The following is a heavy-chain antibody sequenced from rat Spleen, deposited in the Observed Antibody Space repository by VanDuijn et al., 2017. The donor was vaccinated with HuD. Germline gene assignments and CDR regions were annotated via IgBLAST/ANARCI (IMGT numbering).Heavy chain of an antibody. Sequence: EVQLVETGGGLVQSGRSLKLSCVASGLTFSSYWMYWIRQAPGKGLEWVSSINTDGGSTYYQDSVKGRFTISRDNAENTVYLQMNSLRSEDTATYYCARRGNNYWYFDFWGQGVMVTVSS. J-gene: IGHJ2*01. CDR3: ARRGNNYWYFDF. CDR1: GLTFSSYW. CDR2: INTDGGST. V-gene: IGHV5-58*01. D-gene: IGHD1-10*01.